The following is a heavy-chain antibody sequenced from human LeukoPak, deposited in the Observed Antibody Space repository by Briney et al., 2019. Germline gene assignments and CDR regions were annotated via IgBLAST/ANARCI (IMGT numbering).Heavy chain of an antibody. J-gene: IGHJ4*02. CDR3: ARDVATGTLAFDY. D-gene: IGHD1-1*01. CDR1: GGSISSGDYY. V-gene: IGHV4-30-4*08. Sequence: PSQTLSLTCTVSGGSISSGDYYWSWIRQPPGKGLEWIGYIYYSGSTYYNPSLKSRVTIPVDTSKNQFSLKLSSVTAADTAVYYCARDVATGTLAFDYWGQGTLVTVSS. CDR2: IYYSGST.